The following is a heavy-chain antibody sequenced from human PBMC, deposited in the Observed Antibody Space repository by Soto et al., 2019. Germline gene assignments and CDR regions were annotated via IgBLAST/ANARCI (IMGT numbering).Heavy chain of an antibody. CDR3: ARDDDNWNYFDY. D-gene: IGHD1-20*01. CDR1: GGSISSSSYY. Sequence: SETLSLTCTVSGGSISSSSYYWGWIRQPPGKGLEWIGYIYYSGSTYYNPSLKSRVTISVDTSKNQFSLKLSSVTAADTAVYYCARDDDNWNYFDYWGQGTLVTVSS. CDR2: IYYSGST. J-gene: IGHJ4*02. V-gene: IGHV4-31*03.